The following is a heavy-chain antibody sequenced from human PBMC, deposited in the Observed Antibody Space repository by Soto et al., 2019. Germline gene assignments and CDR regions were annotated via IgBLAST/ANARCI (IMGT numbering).Heavy chain of an antibody. D-gene: IGHD4-17*01. V-gene: IGHV4-59*08. CDR3: ARFPDYGAYVAP. J-gene: IGHJ5*02. CDR2: IYYSGST. CDR1: GGSLSNYY. Sequence: PSETLSLTCILSGGSLSNYYWSWVRQTPGKGLEWIGYIYYSGSTTYKHNPSLESRVTISVDTSKNQFSLRLRSVTAAVTAIYYCARFPDYGAYVAPWGQGTLVTVSS.